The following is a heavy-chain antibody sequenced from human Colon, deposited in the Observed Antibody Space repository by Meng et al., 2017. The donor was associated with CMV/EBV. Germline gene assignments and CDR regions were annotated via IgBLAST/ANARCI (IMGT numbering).Heavy chain of an antibody. J-gene: IGHJ4*02. CDR3: ARGKLRSGYYPYFDS. V-gene: IGHV4-30-2*06. D-gene: IGHD3-3*01. CDR1: GGSITSGPCT. CDR2: IYQTGST. Sequence: SGGSITSGPCTWSWIRQSPGKGLEWIGHIYQTGSTSYSASLKTRVTISVDKSNNQFSLRLSSVTAADTAVYYCARGKLRSGYYPYFDSWGQGTLVTVSS.